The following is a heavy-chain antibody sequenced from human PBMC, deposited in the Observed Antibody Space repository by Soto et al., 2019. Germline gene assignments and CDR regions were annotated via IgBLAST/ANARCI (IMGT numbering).Heavy chain of an antibody. D-gene: IGHD2-15*01. CDR2: VYWNGDK. CDR1: GFSLINSGVG. Sequence: GSGPTLVNPTQTLTLTCTFSGFSLINSGVGVGWIRQPPGKALECLALVYWNGDKRYSPSLQSRLTITKDTSKNQVVLTMTNMDPVDTGTYYCAHSSYCSGGSCYLEHWGQGILVTVSS. V-gene: IGHV2-5*01. J-gene: IGHJ4*02. CDR3: AHSSYCSGGSCYLEH.